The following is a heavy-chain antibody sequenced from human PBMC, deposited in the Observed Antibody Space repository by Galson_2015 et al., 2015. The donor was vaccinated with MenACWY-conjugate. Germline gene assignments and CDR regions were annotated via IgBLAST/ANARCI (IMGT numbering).Heavy chain of an antibody. CDR3: AREGSSRYHSDYFCCAS. CDR1: GDSVSSNSAA. J-gene: IGHJ5*02. CDR2: TYYRSQWHY. Sequence: CAISGDSVSSNSAAWNWIRQSPSRGFEWLGRTYYRSQWHYDYAVSVKGRMTINPDTSKNEISLQLRSVTPEDTAVYYCAREGSSRYHSDYFCCASWGQGTLVTVSS. V-gene: IGHV6-1*01. D-gene: IGHD3-22*01.